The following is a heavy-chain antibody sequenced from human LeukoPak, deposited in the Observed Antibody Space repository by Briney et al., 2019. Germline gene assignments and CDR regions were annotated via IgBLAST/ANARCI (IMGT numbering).Heavy chain of an antibody. Sequence: GGSLRLSCATSGFTFSSYAMSWVRQAPGKGLEWVSGIGASGGSTYYADSVKGRFTISRDNSKNTLYLQMNSLRADDTAVYYCASRSSIWSGYQDTLYYFDSWGQGTLVTVSS. V-gene: IGHV3-23*01. CDR2: IGASGGST. J-gene: IGHJ4*02. CDR1: GFTFSSYA. CDR3: ASRSSIWSGYQDTLYYFDS. D-gene: IGHD3-3*01.